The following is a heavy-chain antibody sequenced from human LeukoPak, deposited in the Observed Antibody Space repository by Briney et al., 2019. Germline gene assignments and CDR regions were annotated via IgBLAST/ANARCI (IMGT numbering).Heavy chain of an antibody. V-gene: IGHV3-23*01. CDR1: GFTFSSYA. CDR3: AKARQGAFDI. J-gene: IGHJ3*02. Sequence: GGSLRLSCAASGFTFSSYAMSWVRQAPGKGLEWVSAISGSGGSTYHADSVKGRFTISRDNSKNTLYLQMNSLKAEDTAVYYCAKARQGAFDIWGQGTMVTVSS. CDR2: ISGSGGST.